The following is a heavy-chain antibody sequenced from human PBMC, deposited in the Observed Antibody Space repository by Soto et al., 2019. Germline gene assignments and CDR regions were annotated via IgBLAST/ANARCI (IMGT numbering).Heavy chain of an antibody. Sequence: PGGSLRLSCAASGFTFSSCAMHWVRQAPGKGLEWVALISYDGSNKYYADSVKGRFTISRDNSKNTLYLQMNSLRAEDTAIYYCARDPGGSYDYWGQGTLVTVSS. V-gene: IGHV3-30-3*01. CDR1: GFTFSSCA. J-gene: IGHJ4*02. CDR3: ARDPGGSYDY. D-gene: IGHD1-26*01. CDR2: ISYDGSNK.